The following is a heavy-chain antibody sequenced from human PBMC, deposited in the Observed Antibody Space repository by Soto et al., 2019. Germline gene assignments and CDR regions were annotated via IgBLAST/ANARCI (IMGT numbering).Heavy chain of an antibody. J-gene: IGHJ2*01. V-gene: IGHV3-73*01. CDR3: SRPYPGVGGYSGYDLDWYLDL. CDR2: IRSKANTYAT. Sequence: EVQLVESGGGLVQPGGSLKLSCAASGFTFSGSAMHWVRLASGKGLEWVGRIRSKANTYATAYAALVKGRFTISRDDSKNQAYPQMDNLKTEDTAVYYCSRPYPGVGGYSGYDLDWYLDLWGRGTLVTVSS. CDR1: GFTFSGSA. D-gene: IGHD5-12*01.